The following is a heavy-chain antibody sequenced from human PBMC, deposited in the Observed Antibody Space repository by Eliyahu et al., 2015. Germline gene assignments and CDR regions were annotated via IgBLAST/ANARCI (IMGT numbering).Heavy chain of an antibody. Sequence: QVQLVQSGAEVXKPGASVKVSCKASGYTFXSXGXSWVRQAPGQGLEWMGWVSAYNGNTNYAQKLQGRVTMTTDTSTSTAYMELRSLRSDDTAVYYCAREWAIQYGTPYYYYGMDVWGQGTTVTVSS. J-gene: IGHJ6*02. V-gene: IGHV1-18*04. CDR3: AREWAIQYGTPYYYYGMDV. D-gene: IGHD4-17*01. CDR1: GYTFXSXG. CDR2: VSAYNGNT.